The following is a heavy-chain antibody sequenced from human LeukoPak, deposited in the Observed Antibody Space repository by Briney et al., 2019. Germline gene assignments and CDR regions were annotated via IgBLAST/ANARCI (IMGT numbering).Heavy chain of an antibody. CDR1: GFTFSSYA. Sequence: PGGSLRLSCAASGFTFSSYAMSWVRRAPGKGLEWVSAVSGSGGSTYYADSVKGRFTISRDNSKNTLYLQMNSLRAEDTAVYYRAKDHPRGLFRDTAFDNWGQGTLVTVSS. D-gene: IGHD3-22*01. V-gene: IGHV3-23*01. CDR2: VSGSGGST. J-gene: IGHJ4*02. CDR3: AKDHPRGLFRDTAFDN.